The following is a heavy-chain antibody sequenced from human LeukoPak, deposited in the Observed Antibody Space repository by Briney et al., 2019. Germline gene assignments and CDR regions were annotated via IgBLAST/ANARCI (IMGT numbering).Heavy chain of an antibody. CDR2: IYWNDDK. Sequence: SGPTLVKPTQTLTLTCTFSGFSLSTTGVGVGWIPQPPGKALEWLALIYWNDDKRYSPSLKSRLTITKDTSKNQVVLTMTNMDPVDTATYYCARRRPAANPYYFDYWGQGTLVTVSS. D-gene: IGHD2-2*01. J-gene: IGHJ4*02. CDR1: GFSLSTTGVG. V-gene: IGHV2-5*01. CDR3: ARRRPAANPYYFDY.